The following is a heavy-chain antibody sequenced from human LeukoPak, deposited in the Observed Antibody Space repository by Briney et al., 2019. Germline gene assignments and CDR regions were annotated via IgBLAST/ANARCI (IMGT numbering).Heavy chain of an antibody. Sequence: GGSLRLSCAASGFTFSSYGMHWVRQAPGKGLEWVAVISYDGSNKYYADSVKGRFTISRDNSKNTLYLQMNSLRAEDTAVYYCAKGRGYNYGYIFGYFDYWGQGTLVTVSS. J-gene: IGHJ4*02. V-gene: IGHV3-30*18. D-gene: IGHD5-18*01. CDR3: AKGRGYNYGYIFGYFDY. CDR1: GFTFSSYG. CDR2: ISYDGSNK.